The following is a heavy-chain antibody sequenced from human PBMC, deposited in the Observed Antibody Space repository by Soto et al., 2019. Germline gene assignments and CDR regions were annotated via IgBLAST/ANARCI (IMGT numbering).Heavy chain of an antibody. Sequence: PGGSLSLSCAASGFTFSSYRMNWVRQAPGKGLECVSSISSSSSYIYYADSVKGRFTISRDNAKNSLYLQMNSVRAEDTAVYYCATDQRDIRGRTRDRYYGMDVWGQRTTVTVAS. CDR1: GFTFSSYR. CDR2: ISSSSSYI. V-gene: IGHV3-21*01. D-gene: IGHD2-15*01. J-gene: IGHJ6*02. CDR3: ATDQRDIRGRTRDRYYGMDV.